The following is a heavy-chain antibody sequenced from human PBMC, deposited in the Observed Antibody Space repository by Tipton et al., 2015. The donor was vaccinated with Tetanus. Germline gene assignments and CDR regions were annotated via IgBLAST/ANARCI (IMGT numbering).Heavy chain of an antibody. Sequence: SLRLSCAASGFTFSRFWMTWGRQAPGKGLEWVANINEDGSGNYYVDSVKGRFTISRDNAGNSLFLQMNSLRVEDTAVYYCVSGSALDYWGQGTLITVSS. V-gene: IGHV3-7*01. CDR1: GFTFSRFW. D-gene: IGHD6-25*01. CDR3: VSGSALDY. CDR2: INEDGSGN. J-gene: IGHJ4*02.